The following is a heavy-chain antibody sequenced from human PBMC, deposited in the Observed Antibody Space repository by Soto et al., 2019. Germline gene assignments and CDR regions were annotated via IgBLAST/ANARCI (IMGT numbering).Heavy chain of an antibody. V-gene: IGHV3-30-3*01. CDR1: GFTFSIYA. D-gene: IGHD2-2*02. CDR3: ARDGPLGGYCSSTRCYTLSLYFDY. CDR2: ISYDGSNK. Sequence: GGSLRLSCAASGFTFSIYAMHGVRQAPGKGLEWVAVISYDGSNKYYADSVKGRFTISRDNSKNTLYLQMNSLRAEDTAVYYCARDGPLGGYCSSTRCYTLSLYFDYWGQGTLVTVSS. J-gene: IGHJ4*02.